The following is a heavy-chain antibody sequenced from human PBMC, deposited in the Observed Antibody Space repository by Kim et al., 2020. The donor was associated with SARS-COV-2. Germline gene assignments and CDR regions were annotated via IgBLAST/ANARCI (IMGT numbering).Heavy chain of an antibody. CDR1: GFTVSNNF. J-gene: IGHJ5*02. CDR3: ARDGRGMATMPS. CDR2: IYSGGTT. Sequence: GGSLRLSCAASGFTVSNNFMIWVRQAPGKGLEWVSLIYSGGTTHYADSVKGRFTISRDNSKNTLYLQMDRLRVDDTAVYYCARDGRGMATMPSWGQGTLVTVSS. V-gene: IGHV3-53*01. D-gene: IGHD5-12*01.